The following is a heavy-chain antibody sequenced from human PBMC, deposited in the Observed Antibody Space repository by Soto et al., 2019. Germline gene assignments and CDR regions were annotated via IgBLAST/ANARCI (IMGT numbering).Heavy chain of an antibody. CDR3: ARDFWASMYYYDSSGDYYGMDV. V-gene: IGHV5-10-1*01. CDR2: IDPSDSYT. J-gene: IGHJ6*02. D-gene: IGHD3-22*01. Sequence: PGESLKISCKGSGYSFTSYWISWVRQMPGKGLEWMGRIDPSDSYTNYSPSFQGHVTISADKSISTAYLQWSSLKASDTAMYYCARDFWASMYYYDSSGDYYGMDVWGQGTTVTVSS. CDR1: GYSFTSYW.